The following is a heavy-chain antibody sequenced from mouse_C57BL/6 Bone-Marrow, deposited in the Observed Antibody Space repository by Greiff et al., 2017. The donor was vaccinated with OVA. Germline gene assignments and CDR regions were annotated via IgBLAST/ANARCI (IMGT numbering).Heavy chain of an antibody. V-gene: IGHV5-9-1*02. Sequence: EVKLVESGAGLVKPGGSLKLSCAASGFTFSSYAMSWVRQTPEKRLEWVAYISSGGDYIYYADTVKGRFTISRDNDRNTLYLQMRRLKSEDKAMYYCTRATTVVAPYWYCDVWGTGTTVTVSS. D-gene: IGHD1-1*01. CDR1: GFTFSSYA. J-gene: IGHJ1*03. CDR3: TRATTVVAPYWYCDV. CDR2: ISSGGDYI.